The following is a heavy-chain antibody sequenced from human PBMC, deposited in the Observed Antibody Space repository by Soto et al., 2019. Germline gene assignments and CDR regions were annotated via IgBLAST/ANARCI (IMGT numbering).Heavy chain of an antibody. CDR3: ATAEVDY. J-gene: IGHJ4*02. CDR1: GFTFGTYW. V-gene: IGHV3-74*01. Sequence: GGSLRLSCAASGFTFGTYWMSWVRQAPGKGLEWVSRMNSDGRTTNYADSVKGRFTVSRDNAKNTLYLQMNSLRAEDTAVYYCATAEVDYWGPGTLVTGSS. CDR2: MNSDGRTT.